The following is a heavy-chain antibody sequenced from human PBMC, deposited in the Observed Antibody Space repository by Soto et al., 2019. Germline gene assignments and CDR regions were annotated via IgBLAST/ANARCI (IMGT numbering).Heavy chain of an antibody. V-gene: IGHV1-69*13. D-gene: IGHD3-22*01. CDR2: IIPIFGTA. CDR3: ARGYYYDSSGYYYYFDY. CDR1: GGTFSSYA. J-gene: IGHJ4*02. Sequence: SVKVSCKASGGTFSSYASSWVRQAPGQGLEWMGGIIPIFGTANYAQKFQGRVTITADESTSTAYMELSSLRSEDTAVYYCARGYYYDSSGYYYYFDYWDQGTLVTVSS.